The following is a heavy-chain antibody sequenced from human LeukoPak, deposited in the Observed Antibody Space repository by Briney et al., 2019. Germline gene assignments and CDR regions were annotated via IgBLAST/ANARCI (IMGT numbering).Heavy chain of an antibody. J-gene: IGHJ5*02. Sequence: SETLSLTXTVSGGSLNTYYCTWIRNPPGKGQEGIGYISYSGITNYNPCLTSRVTISVHTSKNQFSLRLSSVTAADTAVYYCARAGFPNWFDPWGQGILVAVSS. D-gene: IGHD2/OR15-2a*01. CDR3: ARAGFPNWFDP. CDR2: ISYSGIT. CDR1: GGSLNTYY. V-gene: IGHV4-59*13.